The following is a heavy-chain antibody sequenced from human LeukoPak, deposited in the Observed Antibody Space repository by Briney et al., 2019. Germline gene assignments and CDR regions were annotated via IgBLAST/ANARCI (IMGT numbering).Heavy chain of an antibody. Sequence: PSETLSLTCTVSGGSISSSSYYWGWIRQPPGKGLEWIGSIYYRGSTYYNPSLKSRVTIFVDTSKNQFSLKLSSVTAADTAVYYCARPAYRGSYYDAFDIWGQGTMVTVSS. D-gene: IGHD1-26*01. J-gene: IGHJ3*02. CDR1: GGSISSSSYY. CDR2: IYYRGST. CDR3: ARPAYRGSYYDAFDI. V-gene: IGHV4-39*01.